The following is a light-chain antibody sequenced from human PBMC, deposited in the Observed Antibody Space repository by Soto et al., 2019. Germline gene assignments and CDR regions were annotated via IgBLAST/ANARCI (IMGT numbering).Light chain of an antibody. J-gene: IGLJ3*02. V-gene: IGLV2-23*01. CDR3: CSYAGSSTWV. Sequence: QSALTQPASLSGSPGQSITISCTGTSSDVGSYNLVSWYQQHPGKAPKLMIYEGSKRPSGVSNRFSGSKSGNTASLTISGLQAEDEADYYCCSYAGSSTWVFGGGTPLTVL. CDR2: EGS. CDR1: SSDVGSYNL.